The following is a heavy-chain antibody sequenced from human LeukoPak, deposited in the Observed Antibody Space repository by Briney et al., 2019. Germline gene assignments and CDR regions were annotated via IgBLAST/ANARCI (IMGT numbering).Heavy chain of an antibody. J-gene: IGHJ4*02. Sequence: ASVKVSCKASGYTFTSYYMHWVRQAPGQGLEWMGIINPSGGSTSYAQKFQGRVTMTRDTSTSTVYMELSSLRSEDTAVYYCAREGHGDCSSTSCPLGYWGQGTLVTVSS. V-gene: IGHV1-46*01. CDR2: INPSGGST. CDR3: AREGHGDCSSTSCPLGY. CDR1: GYTFTSYY. D-gene: IGHD2-2*01.